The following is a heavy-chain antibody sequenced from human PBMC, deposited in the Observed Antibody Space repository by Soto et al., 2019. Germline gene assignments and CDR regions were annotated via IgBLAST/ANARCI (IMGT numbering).Heavy chain of an antibody. V-gene: IGHV3-7*05. CDR3: ARDLSGSNYYYYGMDV. Sequence: GGSLILSCAASGFTFSSYWMSWVRQAPGKGLEWVANIKQDGSEKYYVDSVKGRFTISRDNAKNSLYLQMNSLRAEDTAVYYCARDLSGSNYYYYGMDVWGQGTTVTVSS. J-gene: IGHJ6*02. D-gene: IGHD6-25*01. CDR1: GFTFSSYW. CDR2: IKQDGSEK.